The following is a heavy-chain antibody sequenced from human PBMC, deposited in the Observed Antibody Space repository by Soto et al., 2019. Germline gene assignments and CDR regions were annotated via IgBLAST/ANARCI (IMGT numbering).Heavy chain of an antibody. CDR3: ARQLTVTTTNWFDP. CDR2: IYYSGST. CDR1: GGSISSSSYY. Sequence: SETLSLTCTVSGGSISSSSYYWGWIRQPPGKGLEWIGSIYYSGSTYYNPSLKSRVTISVDTSKNQFSLKLSSVTAADTAVYYCARQLTVTTTNWFDPWGQGTLVTVSS. V-gene: IGHV4-39*01. D-gene: IGHD4-17*01. J-gene: IGHJ5*02.